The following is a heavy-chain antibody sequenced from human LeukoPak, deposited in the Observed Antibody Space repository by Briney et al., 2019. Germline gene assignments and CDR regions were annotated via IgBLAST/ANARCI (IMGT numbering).Heavy chain of an antibody. D-gene: IGHD3-16*01. CDR3: AKGGYDYALSASHLDY. CDR1: GFTFSSYA. V-gene: IGHV3-23*01. J-gene: IGHJ4*02. CDR2: ISGSGGST. Sequence: GGSLRLSCAASGFTFSSYAMSWVRQAPGKGLEWVSAISGSGGSTYYADSVKGRFTISRDNSKNTLYLQMNSLRAEDTAVYYCAKGGYDYALSASHLDYWGQGTLVTVSS.